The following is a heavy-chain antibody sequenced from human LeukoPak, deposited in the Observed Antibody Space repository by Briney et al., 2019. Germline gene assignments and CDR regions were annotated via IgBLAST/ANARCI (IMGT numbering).Heavy chain of an antibody. J-gene: IGHJ4*02. CDR3: ARAPRYRGGDHFDY. Sequence: ASVKVSCKASGYTFTSYGISWVRQAPGQGLEWMGWISAYNGNTNYAQKLQGRVTMTRDTSTSTVYMELSSLRSEDTAVYNCARAPRYRGGDHFDYWGQGTLVTVSS. D-gene: IGHD2-21*02. CDR1: GYTFTSYG. V-gene: IGHV1-18*01. CDR2: ISAYNGNT.